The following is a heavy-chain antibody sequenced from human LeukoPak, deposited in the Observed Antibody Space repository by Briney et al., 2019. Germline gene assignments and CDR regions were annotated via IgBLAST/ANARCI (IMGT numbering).Heavy chain of an antibody. CDR2: INPNSGGT. J-gene: IGHJ4*02. V-gene: IGHV1-2*02. CDR1: GYTFTGYY. CDR3: ARYPRIRYDRRNYYFDY. D-gene: IGHD3-22*01. Sequence: GASVKVSCKASGYTFTGYYMHWVRQAPGQGLEWIGWINPNSGGTNYAQKFQGRVTMTRDTSISTAYMELSRLRSDDTAVYYCARYPRIRYDRRNYYFDYWGQGTLVTVSS.